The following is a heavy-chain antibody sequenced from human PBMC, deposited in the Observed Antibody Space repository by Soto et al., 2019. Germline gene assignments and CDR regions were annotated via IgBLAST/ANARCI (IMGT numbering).Heavy chain of an antibody. D-gene: IGHD2-2*02. V-gene: IGHV4-39*07. Sequence: SETLSLTCTVSGGPISSSSYYWGWIRQPPGKGLEWIGNIYYSGSTYYNPSLKSRVTISVDTSKNQFSLKLSSVTAADTAVYYCASNLYFWGEDWYFDLWGRGTLVTVSS. CDR3: ASNLYFWGEDWYFDL. CDR1: GGPISSSSYY. CDR2: IYYSGST. J-gene: IGHJ2*01.